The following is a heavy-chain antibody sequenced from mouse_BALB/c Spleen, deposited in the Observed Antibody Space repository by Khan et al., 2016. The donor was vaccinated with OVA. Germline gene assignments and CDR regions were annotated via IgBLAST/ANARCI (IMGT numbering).Heavy chain of an antibody. CDR1: GFTFSGFG. V-gene: IGHV5-17*02. Sequence: EVELVESGGGLVQPGGSRKLSCAASGFTFSGFGMHWVRQAPEKGLEWVAYISSGSSTIYYAATVKGRFTISRDNPKNTLFLQMTGLRSEDTAMYFCARTGYYYFDYWGQGTTLTVSS. CDR2: ISSGSSTI. J-gene: IGHJ2*01. CDR3: ARTGYYYFDY. D-gene: IGHD2-3*01.